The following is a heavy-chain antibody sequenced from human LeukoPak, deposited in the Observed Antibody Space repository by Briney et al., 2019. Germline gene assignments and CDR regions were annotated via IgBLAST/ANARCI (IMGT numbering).Heavy chain of an antibody. CDR1: GFTFSSYS. D-gene: IGHD5-18*01. V-gene: IGHV3-48*02. Sequence: GGSLRLSCAASGFTFSSYSMNWVRQAPGKGLEWVSYISSSSSTMYYADSVKGRFTIYRDTAKNSLYLQMNSLRDEDTAVYFCARQQQQLWYDWGQGTLVTVSS. J-gene: IGHJ4*02. CDR2: ISSSSSTM. CDR3: ARQQQQLWYD.